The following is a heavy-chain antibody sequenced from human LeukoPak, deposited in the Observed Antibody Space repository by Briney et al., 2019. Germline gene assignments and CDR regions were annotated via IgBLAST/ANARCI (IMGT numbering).Heavy chain of an antibody. CDR1: GFTLSTYW. CDR3: AAYGDNSDFAY. J-gene: IGHJ4*02. D-gene: IGHD4-23*01. CDR2: IYAHGTNT. V-gene: IGHV3-74*01. Sequence: GGSLRLSCAASGFTLSTYWMHWVRQAPGKGLVWVSNIYAHGTNTTYADSVKGRLTISRDSAKNTVFLQMNSLRAEDTAVYYCAAYGDNSDFAYWGQGTLVTVSS.